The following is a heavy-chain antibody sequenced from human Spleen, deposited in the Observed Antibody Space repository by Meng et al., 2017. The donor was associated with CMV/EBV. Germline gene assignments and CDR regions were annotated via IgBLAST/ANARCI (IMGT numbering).Heavy chain of an antibody. D-gene: IGHD3-10*02. CDR2: ISYSGTT. CDR3: AREEPILVGSVFIGGMDV. Sequence: SETLSLTCTVSGGSISNFLWNWIRQAPGKTLEWIGYISYSGTTRYNPSLKSRVTISVDTSKQQFSLKLNPVTAADTAVYYCAREEPILVGSVFIGGMDVWGQGTTVTVSS. J-gene: IGHJ6*02. CDR1: GGSISNFL. V-gene: IGHV4-59*01.